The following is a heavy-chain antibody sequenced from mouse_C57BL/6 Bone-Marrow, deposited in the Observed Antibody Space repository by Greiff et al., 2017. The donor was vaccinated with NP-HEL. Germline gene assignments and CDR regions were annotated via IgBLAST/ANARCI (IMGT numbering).Heavy chain of an antibody. CDR2: IDPETGGT. CDR1: GYTFTDYE. CDR3: TRSHY. V-gene: IGHV1-15*01. J-gene: IGHJ2*01. Sequence: VQLKESGAELVRPGASVTLSCKASGYTFTDYEMHWVKQTPVHGLEWIGAIDPETGGTAYNQKFKGKAILTADKSSSTAYMELRSLTSEDSAVYYCTRSHYWGQGTTLTVSS.